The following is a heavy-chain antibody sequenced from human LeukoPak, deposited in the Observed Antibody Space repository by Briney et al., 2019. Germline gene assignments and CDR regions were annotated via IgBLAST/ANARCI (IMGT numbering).Heavy chain of an antibody. Sequence: PGGSLRLSCAASGFTFSSYSMNWVRQAPGKGLEWVSSISSSSTYIYYADSVKGRFTISRDNAKNSLYLQMNSLKAEDTAVYYCARDTNSIFDYWGQGTLVTVSS. CDR2: ISSSSTYI. D-gene: IGHD2-8*01. J-gene: IGHJ4*02. CDR3: ARDTNSIFDY. CDR1: GFTFSSYS. V-gene: IGHV3-21*01.